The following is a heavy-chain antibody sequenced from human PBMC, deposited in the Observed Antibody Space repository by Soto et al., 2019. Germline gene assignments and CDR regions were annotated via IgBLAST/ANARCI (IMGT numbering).Heavy chain of an antibody. J-gene: IGHJ5*02. CDR3: ARETPDYYDSSGYYRYNWFDP. CDR2: IIPIFGTA. V-gene: IGHV1-69*13. CDR1: GGTFSSYA. D-gene: IGHD3-22*01. Sequence: GASVKVSCKASGGTFSSYAISWVRQAPGQGLEWMGGIIPIFGTANYAQKFQGRVTITADESTGTAYMELSSLRSEDTAVYYCARETPDYYDSSGYYRYNWFDPWGQGTLVTVSS.